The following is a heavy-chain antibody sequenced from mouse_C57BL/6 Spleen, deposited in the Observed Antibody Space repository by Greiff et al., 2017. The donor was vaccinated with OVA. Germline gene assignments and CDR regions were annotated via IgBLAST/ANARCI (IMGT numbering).Heavy chain of an antibody. CDR3: ARSGYYYGSSYWYFDV. J-gene: IGHJ1*03. D-gene: IGHD1-1*01. Sequence: QVQLQQPGAELVRPGSSVKLSCKASGYTFTSYWMHWVKQRPIQGLEWIGNIDPSDSETHYNQKFKDKATLTVAKSSSTAYMQLSSLTSEDSAVYYCARSGYYYGSSYWYFDVWGTGTTVTVSS. CDR2: IDPSDSET. CDR1: GYTFTSYW. V-gene: IGHV1-52*01.